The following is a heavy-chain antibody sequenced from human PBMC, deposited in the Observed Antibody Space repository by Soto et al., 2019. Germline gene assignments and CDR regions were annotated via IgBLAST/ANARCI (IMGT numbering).Heavy chain of an antibody. CDR1: GFTFSSYS. CDR2: ISSSSSYI. J-gene: IGHJ3*02. Sequence: GGSLRLSCAASGFTFSSYSMNWVRQAPGKGLEWVSSISSSSSYIYYADSVKGRFTISRDNAKNSLYLQMNSLGAEDTAVYYCASLTPYSSSWYAFDIWGQGTMVTVSS. CDR3: ASLTPYSSSWYAFDI. V-gene: IGHV3-21*01. D-gene: IGHD6-13*01.